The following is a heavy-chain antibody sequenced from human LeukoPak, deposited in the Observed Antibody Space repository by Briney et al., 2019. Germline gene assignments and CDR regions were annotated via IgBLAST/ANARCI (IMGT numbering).Heavy chain of an antibody. Sequence: ASVKVSCKASGYTFTSYDINWVRQATGQGLEWMGWMNPNSGNTGYARKFQGRVTMTRNTSISTAYMELSSLRSEDTAVYYCARGLGGPTVTTQRIDLIYYYYYMDVWGKGTTVTVSS. D-gene: IGHD4-17*01. V-gene: IGHV1-8*01. J-gene: IGHJ6*03. CDR3: ARGLGGPTVTTQRIDLIYYYYYMDV. CDR1: GYTFTSYD. CDR2: MNPNSGNT.